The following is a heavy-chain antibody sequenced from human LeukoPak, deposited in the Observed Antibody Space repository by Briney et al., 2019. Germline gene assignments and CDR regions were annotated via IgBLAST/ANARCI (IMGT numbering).Heavy chain of an antibody. Sequence: GASVKVSCKASGGTFSSYAISWVRQAPGQGLEWMGRIIPIFGTANYAQKLQGRVTMTTDTSTSTAYMELRSLRSDDTAVYYCARLPDYYDSSWFDPWGQGTLVTVSS. V-gene: IGHV1-69*05. CDR2: IIPIFGTA. J-gene: IGHJ5*02. CDR3: ARLPDYYDSSWFDP. D-gene: IGHD3-22*01. CDR1: GGTFSSYA.